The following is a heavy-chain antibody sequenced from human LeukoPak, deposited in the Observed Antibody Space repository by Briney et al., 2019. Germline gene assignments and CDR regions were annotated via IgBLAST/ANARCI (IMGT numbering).Heavy chain of an antibody. CDR2: IRSKANSYAT. CDR3: TRPTGYGDYLNWFDP. V-gene: IGHV3-73*01. Sequence: GGSLRLSCAASGFTFSGSAMHWVRQASGKGLEWVGRIRSKANSYATAYAASVKGRFTTSRDDSKNTAYLQMNSLKTEDTAVYYCTRPTGYGDYLNWFDPWGQGTLVTVSS. J-gene: IGHJ5*02. D-gene: IGHD4-17*01. CDR1: GFTFSGSA.